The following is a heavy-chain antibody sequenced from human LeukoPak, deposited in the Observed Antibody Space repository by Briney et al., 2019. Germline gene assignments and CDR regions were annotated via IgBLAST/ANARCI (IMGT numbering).Heavy chain of an antibody. D-gene: IGHD6-13*01. CDR3: ARRGIAAAGYDY. V-gene: IGHV3-74*01. Sequence: PGGSLRLSCAASGFSFRHFLMHWVRQAPGKGLVWVSRIDSDGSSTSYVDSVKGRFTISRDNAKNTLYLQMHSLRAEDTAAYYCARRGIAAAGYDYWGQGTLVTVSS. CDR1: GFSFRHFL. J-gene: IGHJ4*02. CDR2: IDSDGSST.